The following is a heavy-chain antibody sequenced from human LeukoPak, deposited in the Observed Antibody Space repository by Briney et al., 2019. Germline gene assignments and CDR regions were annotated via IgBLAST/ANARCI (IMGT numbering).Heavy chain of an antibody. CDR2: TYYRSKWYN. Sequence: SQTLSLTCAISGDSVSSNSAAWNWIRQSPSRGLEWLGRTYYRSKWYNDYAVSVKSRITINPDTSKNQFSLQLNSVTPEDTAVYYCARDHGSSGYYWGWTYYYYMDVWGKGTTVTVSS. V-gene: IGHV6-1*01. J-gene: IGHJ6*03. CDR1: GDSVSSNSAA. D-gene: IGHD3-22*01. CDR3: ARDHGSSGYYWGWTYYYYMDV.